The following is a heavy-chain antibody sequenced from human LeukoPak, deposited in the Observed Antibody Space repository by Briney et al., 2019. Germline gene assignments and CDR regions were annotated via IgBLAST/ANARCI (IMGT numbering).Heavy chain of an antibody. CDR2: MNPNSGNT. CDR1: GYSFTSYY. Sequence: ASVKVSCKASGYSFTSYYMHWVRQAPGQGLEWMGWMNPNSGNTGYAQKFQGRVTITRNTSISTAYMELSSLRSEDTAVYYCARGRGYGDPFDYWGQGTLVTVSS. J-gene: IGHJ4*02. D-gene: IGHD4-17*01. CDR3: ARGRGYGDPFDY. V-gene: IGHV1-8*01.